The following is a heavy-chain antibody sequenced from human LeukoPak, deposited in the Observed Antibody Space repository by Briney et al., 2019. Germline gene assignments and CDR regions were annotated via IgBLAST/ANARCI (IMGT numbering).Heavy chain of an antibody. V-gene: IGHV3-21*01. Sequence: GGSLRLSCAASGFTFSSYSMNWVRQAPGKGLEWVSSISSSSSYIYYADSVKGRFTISRDNAKNSLYLQMNSLRAEDTAVYYCARGAIAARLFDYWGEGTLVTVSS. CDR3: ARGAIAARLFDY. CDR1: GFTFSSYS. D-gene: IGHD6-6*01. J-gene: IGHJ4*02. CDR2: ISSSSSYI.